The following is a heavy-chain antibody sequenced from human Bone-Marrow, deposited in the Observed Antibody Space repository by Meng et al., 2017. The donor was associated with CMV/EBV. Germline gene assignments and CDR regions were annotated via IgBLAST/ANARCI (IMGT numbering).Heavy chain of an antibody. CDR2: ISYDGSNK. Sequence: GGSLRLSCAASGFTFSSYGMHWVRQAPGKGLEWVAVISYDGSNKYYADSVKGRFTISRDNSKNTLYLQMNSLRAEDTAVYYCAKDFPGRNRVFDGHYGMDVWGQGTTVTVSS. D-gene: IGHD2-8*01. CDR3: AKDFPGRNRVFDGHYGMDV. V-gene: IGHV3-30*19. J-gene: IGHJ6*02. CDR1: GFTFSSYG.